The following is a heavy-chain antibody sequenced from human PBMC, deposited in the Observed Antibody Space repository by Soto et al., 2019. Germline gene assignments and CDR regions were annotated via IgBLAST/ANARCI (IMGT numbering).Heavy chain of an antibody. CDR2: IYYIGTS. V-gene: IGHV4-31*03. J-gene: IGHJ4*02. CDR1: GASISSGGYY. Sequence: SETLSLTCTVSGASISSGGYYWGWIRQHPGKGLEWIGFIYYIGTSYYNPSLESRITLSVDTSKNHFSLNLTSVTAADTAVYYCARHRGPTGPNYWGRGTLVTVSS. CDR3: ARHRGPTGPNY. D-gene: IGHD3-10*01.